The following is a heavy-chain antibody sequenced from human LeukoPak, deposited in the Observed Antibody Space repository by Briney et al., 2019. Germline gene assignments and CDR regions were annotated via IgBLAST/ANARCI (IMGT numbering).Heavy chain of an antibody. V-gene: IGHV3-23*01. Sequence: GGSLRLSCAASGFTFSSYAMSWVRQAPGKGLEWVSAISGSGGSTYYADSVKGRFTISRDNSKNTLYLQTNSLRAEDTAVYYCAKGDTGHILGYCSGGSCYSYGMDVWGQGTTVTVSS. J-gene: IGHJ6*02. CDR1: GFTFSSYA. CDR3: AKGDTGHILGYCSGGSCYSYGMDV. D-gene: IGHD2-15*01. CDR2: ISGSGGST.